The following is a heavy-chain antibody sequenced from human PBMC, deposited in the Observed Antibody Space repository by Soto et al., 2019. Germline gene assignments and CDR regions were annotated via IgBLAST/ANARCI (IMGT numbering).Heavy chain of an antibody. CDR3: AASIFYYGMDV. CDR2: IYPGDSDT. V-gene: IGHV5-51*01. CDR1: GYSFTSYW. J-gene: IGHJ6*01. Sequence: GESLKISCKGSGYSFTSYWIGWVRQMPGKGPEWMGIIYPGDSDTKYNPSFQGQVTISANNSITTTYLQWSSLKASDTAIYYCAASIFYYGMDVWGQGTTVTVSS.